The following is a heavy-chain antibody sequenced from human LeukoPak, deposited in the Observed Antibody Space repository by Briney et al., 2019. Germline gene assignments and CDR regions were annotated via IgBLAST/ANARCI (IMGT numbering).Heavy chain of an antibody. CDR2: ISKNGGNT. CDR3: VKDLSDRDVDY. Sequence: GGSLRLSCLGSGFTFSWYGMNWVRQAPGRGLEYVSAISKNGGNTYYVDSVKGRFTISRDNSKNTLYLQMNSLRVVDTAVYFCVKDLSDRDVDYWGQGTLVTVSS. J-gene: IGHJ4*02. CDR1: GFTFSWYG. V-gene: IGHV3-64D*06. D-gene: IGHD2-21*02.